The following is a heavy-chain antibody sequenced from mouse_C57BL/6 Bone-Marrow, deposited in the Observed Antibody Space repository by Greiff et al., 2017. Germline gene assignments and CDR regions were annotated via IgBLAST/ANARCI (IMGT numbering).Heavy chain of an antibody. D-gene: IGHD2-3*01. CDR3: AILGGYYVAWFAY. CDR2: ISSGGSYT. V-gene: IGHV5-6*01. Sequence: EVMLVESGGDLVKPGGSLKLSCAASGFTFSSYGMSWVRQTPDKRLEWVATISSGGSYTYYPDSVKGRFTISRDNAKNTLYLQMSSLKSEDTAMYYCAILGGYYVAWFAYWGQGTLVTVSA. CDR1: GFTFSSYG. J-gene: IGHJ3*01.